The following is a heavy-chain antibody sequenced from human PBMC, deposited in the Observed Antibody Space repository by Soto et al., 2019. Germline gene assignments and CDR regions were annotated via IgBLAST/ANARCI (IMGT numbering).Heavy chain of an antibody. D-gene: IGHD3-3*01. CDR3: ARGHGVIIGAMPV. Sequence: LVQVSCTSSGYRFETYAMSWVRQAPGQGLEWMGWISSYNIDTYYAPKFQDRVTMTKDTSTGTAYMELRSLRSDDTAVYYCARGHGVIIGAMPVWGQGTTVTVSS. CDR1: GYRFETYA. V-gene: IGHV1-18*01. J-gene: IGHJ6*01. CDR2: ISSYNIDT.